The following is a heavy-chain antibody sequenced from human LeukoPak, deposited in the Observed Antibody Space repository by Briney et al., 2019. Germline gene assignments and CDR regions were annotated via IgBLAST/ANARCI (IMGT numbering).Heavy chain of an antibody. J-gene: IGHJ5*02. D-gene: IGHD2-2*01. CDR3: ARDLGYCSSTSCHNWFDP. CDR2: IIPIFGTA. Sequence: APVKVSFKASGGTFSSYAISWVRQAPGQGLEWMGGIIPIFGTANYAQKFLGRVTITTDESTSTAYMELSSLRSEDTAVYYCARDLGYCSSTSCHNWFDPWGQGTLVTVSS. V-gene: IGHV1-69*05. CDR1: GGTFSSYA.